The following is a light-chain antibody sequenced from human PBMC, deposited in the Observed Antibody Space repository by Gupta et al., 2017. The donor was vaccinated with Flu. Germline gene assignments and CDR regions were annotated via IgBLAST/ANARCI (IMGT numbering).Light chain of an antibody. V-gene: IGKV3-15*01. CDR1: QSVNSK. Sequence: PAGAPGERATLSRRGSQSVNSKVAWYQQKPCQAPKLLIYGADTRATGFPARFRGRWSWTEFPLPNSSLQSGDFAVYYCQQYNDWPLYTFGQGTKVEIK. CDR2: GAD. CDR3: QQYNDWPLYT. J-gene: IGKJ2*01.